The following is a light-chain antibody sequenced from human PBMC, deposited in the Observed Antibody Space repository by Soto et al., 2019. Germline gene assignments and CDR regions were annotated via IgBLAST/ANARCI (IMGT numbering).Light chain of an antibody. CDR1: QSVLYSSNNKNY. J-gene: IGKJ1*01. Sequence: DIVMTQSPDSLAVSLGERATINCKSSQSVLYSSNNKNYLAWYQQKPGQPPKLLISWASTRESGIPDRFSGRGSGTDFTLAISSLQAEDVAVYYCQQYYSTPRTFGQGTKVEIK. CDR2: WAS. CDR3: QQYYSTPRT. V-gene: IGKV4-1*01.